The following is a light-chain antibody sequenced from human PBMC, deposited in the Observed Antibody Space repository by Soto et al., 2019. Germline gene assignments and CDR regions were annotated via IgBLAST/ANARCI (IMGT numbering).Light chain of an antibody. CDR2: DAS. Sequence: EIVLTQSPGTLSLSPGERATLSCRPSQSVSSSTYLAWYQQKAGQAPRLLIYDASSRATGIPDRFSGSGSRTDFTLTISRLEPEDFAVYYWQQYGSSPITFGQGTRLEIK. CDR3: QQYGSSPIT. CDR1: QSVSSSTY. V-gene: IGKV3-20*01. J-gene: IGKJ5*01.